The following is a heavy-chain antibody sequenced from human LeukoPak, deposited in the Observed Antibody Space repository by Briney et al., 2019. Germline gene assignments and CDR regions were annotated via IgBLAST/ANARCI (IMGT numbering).Heavy chain of an antibody. D-gene: IGHD1-1*01. V-gene: IGHV3-11*04. CDR3: ARARTGKSYYYMDV. Sequence: GGSLRLFCAASGFTFSDYYMSWIRQAPGKGLEWVSYISSSGSTIYYADSVKGRFTISRDNAKNSLYLQMNSLRAEDTAVYYCARARTGKSYYYMDVWGKGTTVTVPS. CDR1: GFTFSDYY. J-gene: IGHJ6*03. CDR2: ISSSGSTI.